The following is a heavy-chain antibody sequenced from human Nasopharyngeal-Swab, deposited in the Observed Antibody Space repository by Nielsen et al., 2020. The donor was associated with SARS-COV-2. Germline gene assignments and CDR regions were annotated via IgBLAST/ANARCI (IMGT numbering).Heavy chain of an antibody. D-gene: IGHD4-17*01. Sequence: GESLKISCAASGFTFSSYGMHWVRQAPGKGLECVAVISYDGSNKYYADSVKGRFTISRDNSKNTLYLQMNSLRAEDTAVYYCARTVTRWNYYFDYWGQGTLVTVSS. CDR3: ARTVTRWNYYFDY. CDR2: ISYDGSNK. J-gene: IGHJ4*02. CDR1: GFTFSSYG. V-gene: IGHV3-30*03.